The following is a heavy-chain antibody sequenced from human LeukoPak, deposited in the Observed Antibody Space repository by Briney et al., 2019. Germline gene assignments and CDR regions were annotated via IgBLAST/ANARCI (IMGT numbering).Heavy chain of an antibody. V-gene: IGHV4-59*08. CDR2: IHVTGST. Sequence: SETLSHTCTVSGGSISSHYWSWIRQSPGVGLEWIGYIHVTGSTRYNPYLQSRLTISLDTSRNQFSLKMSSVTAADTAVYYCARHIGGGIEDMDVWGKGAKVTVSS. CDR3: ARHIGGGIEDMDV. CDR1: GGSISSHY. D-gene: IGHD3-16*02. J-gene: IGHJ6*03.